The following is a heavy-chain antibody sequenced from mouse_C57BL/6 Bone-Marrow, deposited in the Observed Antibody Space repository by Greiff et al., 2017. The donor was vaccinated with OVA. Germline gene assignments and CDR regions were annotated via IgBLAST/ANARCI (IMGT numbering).Heavy chain of an antibody. CDR2: IWRGGST. Sequence: VKLVESGPGLVQPSQSLSITCTVSGFSLTSYGVHWVRQSPGKGLEWLGVIWRGGSTDYNAAFMSRLSITKDNSKSQVFFKMNSLQADDTAIYYCAKKNPYYYAMDYWGQGTSVTVSS. V-gene: IGHV2-5*01. CDR3: AKKNPYYYAMDY. J-gene: IGHJ4*01. CDR1: GFSLTSYG.